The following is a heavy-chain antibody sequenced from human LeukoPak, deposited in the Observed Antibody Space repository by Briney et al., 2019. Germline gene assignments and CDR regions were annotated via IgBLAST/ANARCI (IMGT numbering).Heavy chain of an antibody. Sequence: GGSLRLSCVVSGFDLSDYYMSWIRQAPGKGLEWISYISSSGGNIYFADSVKGRFTMSRDNAKGSLYLQMNSLTADDTAIYYCARRRDYFDYWGQGTLVTVSS. CDR3: ARRRDYFDY. CDR1: GFDLSDYY. CDR2: ISSSGGNI. J-gene: IGHJ4*01. V-gene: IGHV3-11*01.